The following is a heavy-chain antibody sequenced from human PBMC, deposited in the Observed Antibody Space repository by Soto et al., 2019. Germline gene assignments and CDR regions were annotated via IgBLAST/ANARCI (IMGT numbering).Heavy chain of an antibody. V-gene: IGHV4-39*01. D-gene: IGHD2-2*03. CDR2: ISYNENS. CDR3: VRQSRGIGWIYYFAH. J-gene: IGHJ4*02. CDR1: GGSISSNNYC. Sequence: SETLSLTCTVSGGSISSNNYCWGWIRQPPGKGLEWIGSISYNENSYYNPSLKTRVTISVDTSDNRFSLRLTSVTAADTTAYCFVRQSRGIGWIYYFAHWGQGTPVTVSS.